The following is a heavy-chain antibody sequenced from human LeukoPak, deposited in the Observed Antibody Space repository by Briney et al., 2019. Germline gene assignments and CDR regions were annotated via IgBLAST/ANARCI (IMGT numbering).Heavy chain of an antibody. CDR3: AKRGVVIRVILVGFHKEAYYFDS. Sequence: GGSLRLSCAASGITLSNYGMSWVRQAPGKGLEWVAGISGSGGWTNYADSVKGRFTISRDNPKNTLYLQMNGLRAEDTAVYFCAKRGVVIRVILVGFHKEAYYFDSWGQGALVTVSS. CDR1: GITLSNYG. J-gene: IGHJ4*02. D-gene: IGHD3-22*01. V-gene: IGHV3-23*01. CDR2: ISGSGGWT.